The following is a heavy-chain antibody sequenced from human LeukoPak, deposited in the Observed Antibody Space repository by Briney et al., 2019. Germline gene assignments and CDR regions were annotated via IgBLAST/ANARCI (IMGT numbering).Heavy chain of an antibody. V-gene: IGHV3-23*01. Sequence: GLSLRLSCAASGFTFSSYAMSWVRQAPGKRLEWISAISGSSRSTYYADAVRGRFTISRDNSKNTLYLQMNSLRAEDTAVYYCAKSSHYGSGSDYYYYYYGMDVWGQGTTVTPSS. CDR1: GFTFSSYA. CDR2: ISGSSRST. J-gene: IGHJ6*02. CDR3: AKSSHYGSGSDYYYYYYGMDV. D-gene: IGHD3-10*01.